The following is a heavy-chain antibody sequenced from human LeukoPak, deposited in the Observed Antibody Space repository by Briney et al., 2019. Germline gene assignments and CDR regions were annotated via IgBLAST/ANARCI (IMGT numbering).Heavy chain of an antibody. D-gene: IGHD6-19*01. CDR3: ARDLDSSGWSPTFDY. CDR2: IYSGGST. Sequence: PGGSLRLSCAASGFTVSSNYMSWVRLAPGKGLEWVSVIYSGGSTYYADSVKGRFTISRDNSKNTLYLQMNSLRAEDTAVYYCARDLDSSGWSPTFDYWGQGTLVTVSS. V-gene: IGHV3-66*01. CDR1: GFTVSSNY. J-gene: IGHJ4*02.